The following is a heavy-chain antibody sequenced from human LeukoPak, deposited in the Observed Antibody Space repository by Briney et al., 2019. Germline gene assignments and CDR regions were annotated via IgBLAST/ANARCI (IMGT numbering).Heavy chain of an antibody. CDR2: IYNSGTT. V-gene: IGHV4-39*01. D-gene: IGHD5-24*01. CDR1: GGSIRNSSFY. CDR3: ARHAVEGKWLQFYYFNY. J-gene: IGHJ4*02. Sequence: SETLSLTCAVSGGSIRNSSFYWGWLRQPPGKGLEWIASIYNSGTTYYNPSIKSRITIFVDTSKNQVSLKLRSVTAADTAVYCARHAVEGKWLQFYYFNYWGQGSLVTVSS.